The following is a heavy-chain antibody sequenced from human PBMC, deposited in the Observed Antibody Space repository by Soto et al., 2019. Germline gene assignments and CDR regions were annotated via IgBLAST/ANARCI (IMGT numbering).Heavy chain of an antibody. CDR2: ISGSDGRA. V-gene: IGHV3-23*01. Sequence: GSLRLSCAASGFTFSSYAMSWVRQAPGKGLEWVSTISGSDGRAYSTDSVKGRFTISRDNSRNTAYLQMNSLRVEDTAVYYCAKGVSQYTPLALFDYWGRGTLVTVSS. J-gene: IGHJ4*02. CDR3: AKGVSQYTPLALFDY. CDR1: GFTFSSYA. D-gene: IGHD5-18*01.